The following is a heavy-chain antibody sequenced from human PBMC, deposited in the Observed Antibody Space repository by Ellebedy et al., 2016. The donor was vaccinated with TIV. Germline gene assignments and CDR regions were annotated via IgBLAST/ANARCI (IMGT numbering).Heavy chain of an antibody. CDR1: GFTFSSYS. D-gene: IGHD2-2*01. J-gene: IGHJ4*02. CDR3: ARDVCSSTSCPSDY. Sequence: GGSLRLSXAASGFTFSSYSMNWVRQAPGKGLEWVSSISSSSSYIYYADSVKGRFTISRDNAKNSLYLQMNSLRAEDTAVYYCARDVCSSTSCPSDYWGQGTLVTVSS. V-gene: IGHV3-21*01. CDR2: ISSSSSYI.